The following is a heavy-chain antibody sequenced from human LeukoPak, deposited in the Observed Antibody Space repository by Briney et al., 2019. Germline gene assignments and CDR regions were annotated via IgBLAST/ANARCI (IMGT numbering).Heavy chain of an antibody. Sequence: ASVKVSCKASGGTFSSYAISWVRQAPGQGLEWMGGIIPIFGTANYAQKFQGRVTITADESTSTAYMELSSLRSEDTAVYYCARDLGREDGYTKGAFDYWGQGTLVTVSS. CDR2: IIPIFGTA. CDR1: GGTFSSYA. V-gene: IGHV1-69*13. CDR3: ARDLGREDGYTKGAFDY. D-gene: IGHD5-24*01. J-gene: IGHJ4*02.